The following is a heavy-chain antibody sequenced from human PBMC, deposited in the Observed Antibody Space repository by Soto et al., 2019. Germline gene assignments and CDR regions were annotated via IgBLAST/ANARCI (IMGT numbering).Heavy chain of an antibody. J-gene: IGHJ4*02. V-gene: IGHV4-59*08. CDR1: GGSINSDY. CDR3: ARHDGSRSTDY. CDR2: IHSGST. D-gene: IGHD3-10*01. Sequence: QVQLQESGPGLVKPSGTLSLTCTVSGGSINSDYWNWIRQPPGKGLEWIGYIHSGSTTYSASLRSRVTISVDTSKNQFSLKLSSVTAADTAVYFCARHDGSRSTDYWGQGTLVTVSS.